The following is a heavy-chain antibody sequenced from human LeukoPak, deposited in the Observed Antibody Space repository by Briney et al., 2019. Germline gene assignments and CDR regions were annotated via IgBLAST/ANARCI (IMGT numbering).Heavy chain of an antibody. Sequence: PGGSLRLSCAVSGFTFTSCGMSWVRQAPGKGLEWLSVISDNGGSTYYADSVQGRFTISRDNSKNTLYLQMNSLRAEDTAVYYCARGKRNYYYYYGMDVWGQGTTVTVSS. J-gene: IGHJ6*02. CDR2: ISDNGGST. CDR3: ARGKRNYYYYYGMDV. CDR1: GFTFTSCG. V-gene: IGHV3-23*01.